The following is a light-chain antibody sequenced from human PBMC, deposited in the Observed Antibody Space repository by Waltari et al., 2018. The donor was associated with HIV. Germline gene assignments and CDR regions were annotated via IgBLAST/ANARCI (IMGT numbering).Light chain of an antibody. J-gene: IGKJ2*01. CDR1: QNMNRY. CDR3: QQRSVWPRT. CDR2: DAS. Sequence: EIVLTQSAATVSLSQGESATPSCRASQNMNRYLAWYQQRPGQPPRLLMYDASKRAAGTPARFSGSGSGTDFTLTISSLEPEDFAVYYCQQRSVWPRTFGQGTKLEIK. V-gene: IGKV3-11*01.